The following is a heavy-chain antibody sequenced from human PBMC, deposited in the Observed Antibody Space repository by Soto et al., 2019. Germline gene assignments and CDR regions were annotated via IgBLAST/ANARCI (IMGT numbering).Heavy chain of an antibody. Sequence: ASLTMSLTCAVDGGSFRGYCCSWIRQPPGKGLEWIGEINHSGSTNYNPSLKSRVTISVDTSKNQFSLKLSSVTAADTAVYYCARAAAGGQQLVQVYYYMDVWGKGTTVTVSS. CDR1: GGSFRGYC. CDR3: ARAAAGGQQLVQVYYYMDV. V-gene: IGHV4-34*01. D-gene: IGHD6-13*01. J-gene: IGHJ6*03. CDR2: INHSGST.